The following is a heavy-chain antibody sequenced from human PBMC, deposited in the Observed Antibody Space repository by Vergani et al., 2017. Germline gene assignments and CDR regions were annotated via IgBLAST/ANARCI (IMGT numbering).Heavy chain of an antibody. CDR2: IYYTGTT. J-gene: IGHJ4*02. CDR1: GVSIGSNSYY. D-gene: IGHD3-3*01. Sequence: QLQLQESGPGLVKPSETLSLTCTVSGVSIGSNSYYWGWIRQPPGKGLEWIGTIYYTGTTYYNEAHKSRLTISVDTSKNQFSLNLTSVTAADTAVYYCAREDDFWSGYSDYWGQGTLVTVSS. V-gene: IGHV4-39*02. CDR3: AREDDFWSGYSDY.